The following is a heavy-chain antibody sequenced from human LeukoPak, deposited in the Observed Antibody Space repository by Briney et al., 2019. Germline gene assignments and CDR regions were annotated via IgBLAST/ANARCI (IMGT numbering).Heavy chain of an antibody. D-gene: IGHD2-2*01. J-gene: IGHJ4*02. V-gene: IGHV3-23*01. CDR2: ISGSGGST. CDR3: ARSEVVPAAFTPTFDY. Sequence: PGGSLRLSCAASGFTFSSYAMSWVRQAPGKGLEWVSAISGSGGSTYYADSVKGRFTISRDNSKNTLYLQMNSLRAEDTAVYYCARSEVVPAAFTPTFDYSGQGALVTVSS. CDR1: GFTFSSYA.